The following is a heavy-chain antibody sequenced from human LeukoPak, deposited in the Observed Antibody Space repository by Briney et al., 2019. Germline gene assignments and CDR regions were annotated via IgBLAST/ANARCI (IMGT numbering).Heavy chain of an antibody. CDR3: ARVLLSYYYGSGRVPYYYYYYMDV. Sequence: GESLQISCQGSGYSFTRHWIAWVRQMPGKGLEWMGIIYPGDSDTRYSPSFQGQVTISADKSISTAYLQWSSLKASDTAMYYCARVLLSYYYGSGRVPYYYYYYMDVWGKGTTVTVSS. V-gene: IGHV5-51*01. J-gene: IGHJ6*03. D-gene: IGHD3-10*01. CDR1: GYSFTRHW. CDR2: IYPGDSDT.